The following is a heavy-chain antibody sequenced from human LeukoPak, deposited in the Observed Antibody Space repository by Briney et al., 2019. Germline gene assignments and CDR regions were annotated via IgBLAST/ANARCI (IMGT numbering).Heavy chain of an antibody. CDR2: IYYSGST. V-gene: IGHV4-39*01. Sequence: SETLSLTCTVSGGSVSSGSYYWGWIRQPPGKGLEWIGSIYYSGSTYYNPSLKSRVTISVDTSKNQFSLKLSSVTAADTAVYYCARHGVTIFGVVTNWFDPWGQGTLVTVSS. CDR1: GGSVSSGSYY. CDR3: ARHGVTIFGVVTNWFDP. D-gene: IGHD3-3*01. J-gene: IGHJ5*02.